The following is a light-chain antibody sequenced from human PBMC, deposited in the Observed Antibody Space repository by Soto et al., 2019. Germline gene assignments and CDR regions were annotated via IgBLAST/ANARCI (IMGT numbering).Light chain of an antibody. V-gene: IGKV3-20*01. J-gene: IGKJ1*01. Sequence: EIVLTQSPGTLSLSPGERATLSCRASQSVRNSLLAWYQQKPGQPPRLLIYYASTRATATPERFSGSGSGKDFTLTISRLEPEDFAVYYCHQYDSIVQTFGQGTKVEI. CDR2: YAS. CDR3: HQYDSIVQT. CDR1: QSVRNSL.